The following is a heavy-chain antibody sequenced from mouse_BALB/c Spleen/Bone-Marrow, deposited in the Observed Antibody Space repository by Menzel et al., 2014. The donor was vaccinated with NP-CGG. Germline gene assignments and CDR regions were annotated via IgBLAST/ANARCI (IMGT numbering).Heavy chain of an antibody. Sequence: EVQLVESGAELVKPGDSVKLSCTASGFNIKDTYMHWVKQRPEQGLEWIGRIDPENGNTKYDPKFQGKATITADTSSNTAYLQLSSLTSEDTAVYYCARYRLGTYFDYWGQGTTLTVSS. CDR1: GFNIKDTY. V-gene: IGHV14-3*02. CDR2: IDPENGNT. D-gene: IGHD2-14*01. CDR3: ARYRLGTYFDY. J-gene: IGHJ2*01.